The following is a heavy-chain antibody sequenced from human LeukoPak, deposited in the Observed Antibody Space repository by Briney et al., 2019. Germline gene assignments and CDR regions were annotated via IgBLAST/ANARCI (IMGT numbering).Heavy chain of an antibody. CDR3: ARAPLGMGFDS. D-gene: IGHD3-3*01. CDR2: ITSSGGGT. V-gene: IGHV3-23*01. Sequence: PGGSLRLSCAASGFTFSTYAMTWVRQAPGKGLEWVSSITSSGGGTYYADSVRGRFTISRDNSKNTLYLQMKSLRVEDTAIYYYARAPLGMGFDSWGQGTLVTVSS. CDR1: GFTFSTYA. J-gene: IGHJ5*01.